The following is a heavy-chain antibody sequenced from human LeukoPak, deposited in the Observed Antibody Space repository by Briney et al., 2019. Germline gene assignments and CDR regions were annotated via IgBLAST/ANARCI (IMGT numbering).Heavy chain of an antibody. CDR1: GFTVSSNY. J-gene: IGHJ3*02. V-gene: IGHV3-66*01. Sequence: GGSLRLSCAASGFTVSSNYMSWVRQAPGKGLEWVSVIYSGGRTYYADSVKGRFTTSRDNSKNTLYLQMNSLRAEDTAVYYCARAPDGYEAFDIWGQGTMVTVSS. CDR2: IYSGGRT. D-gene: IGHD3-22*01. CDR3: ARAPDGYEAFDI.